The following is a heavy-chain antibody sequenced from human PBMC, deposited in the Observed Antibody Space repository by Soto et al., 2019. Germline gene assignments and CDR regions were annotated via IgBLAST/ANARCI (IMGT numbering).Heavy chain of an antibody. D-gene: IGHD5-18*01. J-gene: IGHJ4*02. Sequence: SETLSLTCTVSGGSVSSGSDYWSWIRQPPGKGLEWIGHIYNSESTNYNPSLKSRVTISADTSKSQFSLKLTSMTAADTAVYFCARVKGYTYGYDPRYYFDYWGQGTLVTISS. CDR1: GGSVSSGSDY. V-gene: IGHV4-61*01. CDR3: ARVKGYTYGYDPRYYFDY. CDR2: IYNSEST.